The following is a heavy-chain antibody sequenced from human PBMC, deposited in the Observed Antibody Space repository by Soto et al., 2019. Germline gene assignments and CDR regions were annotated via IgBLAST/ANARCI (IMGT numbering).Heavy chain of an antibody. J-gene: IGHJ5*02. CDR3: ARDNWFDP. Sequence: GGSLRLSCVASGFTFSDYTMNWVRQAPGKGQEWVSSISGSSSYIYYADSLKDRFTISGDNAKNALFLQMNSLRVEDTAVYYCARDNWFDPWGQGTLVTVSS. V-gene: IGHV3-21*01. CDR1: GFTFSDYT. CDR2: ISGSSSYI.